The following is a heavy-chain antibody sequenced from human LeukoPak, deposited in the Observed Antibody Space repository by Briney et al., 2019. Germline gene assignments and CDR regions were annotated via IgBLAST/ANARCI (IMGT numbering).Heavy chain of an antibody. J-gene: IGHJ4*02. CDR1: GGSISSSSYC. CDR2: IYYSGST. D-gene: IGHD3-22*01. Sequence: SETLSLTCTVSGGSISSSSYCWGWIRQPPGKGLEWIGSIYYSGSTYYNPSLKSRVTISVDTSKNQFSLKLSSVTAADTAVYYCATTSYYYDSPDYWGQGTLVTVSS. V-gene: IGHV4-39*01. CDR3: ATTSYYYDSPDY.